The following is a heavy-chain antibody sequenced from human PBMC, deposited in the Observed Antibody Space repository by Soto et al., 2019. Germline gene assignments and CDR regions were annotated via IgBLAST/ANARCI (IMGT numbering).Heavy chain of an antibody. V-gene: IGHV3-21*01. Sequence: PGGSLRLSCAASGFTFSSYSMNWVRQAPGKGLEWVSSISSSSSYIYYADSVKGRFTISRDNAKNSLYLQMNSLRAEDTAVYYCARDKLSGYYRAYYMDVWGKGTTVTVSS. CDR3: ARDKLSGYYRAYYMDV. D-gene: IGHD3-3*01. J-gene: IGHJ6*03. CDR1: GFTFSSYS. CDR2: ISSSSSYI.